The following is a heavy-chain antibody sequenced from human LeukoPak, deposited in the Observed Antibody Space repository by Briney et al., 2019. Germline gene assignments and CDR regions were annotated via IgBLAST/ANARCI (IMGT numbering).Heavy chain of an antibody. CDR2: IIPTFGTT. CDR3: ARSVGIQLWFDY. CDR1: RGSLKINA. J-gene: IGHJ4*02. Sequence: SVKVSCKASRGSLKINAIGWVRQAPGQGLEWVGGIIPTFGTTETAQKFQGRVTITADESTSTAYMELSSLRSEDTAVYYCARSVGIQLWFDYWGQGTLVTVSS. V-gene: IGHV1-69*13. D-gene: IGHD5-18*01.